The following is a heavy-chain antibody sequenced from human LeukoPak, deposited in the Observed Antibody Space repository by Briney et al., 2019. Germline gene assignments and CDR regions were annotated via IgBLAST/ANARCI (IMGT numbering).Heavy chain of an antibody. CDR3: ARGVLLGYCSSTSCYGNWFDP. Sequence: GASVKVSCKASGYTFTGYYMHWVRQAPGQGLEWMGWINPNSGGTNYAQKFQGRVTMTRDTSISTAYMELSRLRSDDTAVYYCARGVLLGYCSSTSCYGNWFDPWGQGTLVTVSS. CDR2: INPNSGGT. D-gene: IGHD2-2*01. V-gene: IGHV1-2*02. CDR1: GYTFTGYY. J-gene: IGHJ5*02.